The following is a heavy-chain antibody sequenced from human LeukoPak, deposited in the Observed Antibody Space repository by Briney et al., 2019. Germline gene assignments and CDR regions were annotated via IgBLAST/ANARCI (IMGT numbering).Heavy chain of an antibody. D-gene: IGHD3-10*02. Sequence: PGGSLRLSCAASGFTFSSYGMHWVRQAPGKGLEWVAFIRYDGSNKYYADSVKGRFTISRDNSKNTLYLQMNSLRAEDTAVYYCARDRDVRGQLIHYWGQGTLVTVSS. CDR2: IRYDGSNK. J-gene: IGHJ4*02. V-gene: IGHV3-30*02. CDR1: GFTFSSYG. CDR3: ARDRDVRGQLIHY.